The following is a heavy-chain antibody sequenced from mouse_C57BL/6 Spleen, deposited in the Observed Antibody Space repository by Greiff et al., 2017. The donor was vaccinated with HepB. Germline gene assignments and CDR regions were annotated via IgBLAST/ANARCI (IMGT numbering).Heavy chain of an antibody. CDR3: ARYCWERDFDV. Sequence: EVKLVESGGGLVQPGGSLSLSCAASGFTFTDYYMSWVRQPPGKALEWLGFIRNKANGYTTEYSASVKGRFTISRDNSQSIVYLQMNALRAEDSATYYCARYCWERDFDVWGTGTTVTVSS. CDR1: GFTFTDYY. V-gene: IGHV7-3*01. D-gene: IGHD4-1*01. J-gene: IGHJ1*03. CDR2: IRNKANGYTT.